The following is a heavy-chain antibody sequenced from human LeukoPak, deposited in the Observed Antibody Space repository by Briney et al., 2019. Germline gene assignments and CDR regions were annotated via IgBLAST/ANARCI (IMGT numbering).Heavy chain of an antibody. V-gene: IGHV4-59*01. CDR2: IYYSGST. J-gene: IGHJ2*01. CDR3: ARGIRTNWYFDL. D-gene: IGHD1/OR15-1a*01. CDR1: GGSISSYY. Sequence: SETLSLTCTVPGGSISSYYWSWIRQPPGKGLEWIGYIYYSGSTSYSPSLKSRVTISVDTSKNQFSLKLSSVTAADTAVYYCARGIRTNWYFDLWGRGTLVTVSS.